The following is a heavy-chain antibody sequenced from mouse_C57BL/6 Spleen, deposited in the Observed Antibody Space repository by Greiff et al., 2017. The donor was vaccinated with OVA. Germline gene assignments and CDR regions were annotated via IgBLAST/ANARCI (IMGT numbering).Heavy chain of an antibody. CDR2: IYPGDGDT. CDR1: GYAFSSSW. Sequence: VQLQQSGPELVKPGASVKISCKASGYAFSSSWMNWVKQRPGKGLEWIGRIYPGDGDTNYNGKFKGKATLTADKSSSTAYMQLSSLTSEDSAVYFCAISGYVNYFDYWGQGTTLTVSS. CDR3: AISGYVNYFDY. D-gene: IGHD3-2*02. J-gene: IGHJ2*01. V-gene: IGHV1-82*01.